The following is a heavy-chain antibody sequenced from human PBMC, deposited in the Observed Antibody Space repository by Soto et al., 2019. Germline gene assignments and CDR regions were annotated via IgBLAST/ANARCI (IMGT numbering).Heavy chain of an antibody. V-gene: IGHV3-23*01. CDR1: GFDFINNA. Sequence: EAQLLESGGKLVQPGGSLRLSCAASGFDFINNAMAWVRQAPGKGLEWVSTISADITYTYYADAVRGRFTVSRDNSKNTVYLHMNSLRADDTAVYYCANQNTAKRAFDIWGQGTMVTFSS. J-gene: IGHJ3*02. CDR3: ANQNTAKRAFDI. CDR2: ISADITYT. D-gene: IGHD2-21*02.